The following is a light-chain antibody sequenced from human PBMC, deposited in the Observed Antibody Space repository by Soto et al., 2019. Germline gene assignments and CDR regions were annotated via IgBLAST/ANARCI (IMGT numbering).Light chain of an antibody. J-gene: IGLJ1*01. V-gene: IGLV2-14*01. CDR2: DVS. Sequence: QSALTQPASVSGSPGQSITISCTGTSSDVGGYNYVSWYQQHPAKGPKLIIYDVSNRPSGVSDRFSGSKSGNTASLTISGFHADDEADYYCYSFTRGGTLADVFGSGTKLTVL. CDR1: SSDVGGYNY. CDR3: YSFTRGGTLADV.